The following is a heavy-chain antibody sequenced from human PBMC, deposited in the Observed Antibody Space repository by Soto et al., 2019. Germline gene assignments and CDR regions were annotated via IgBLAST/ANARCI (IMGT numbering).Heavy chain of an antibody. CDR2: ISYGGSNK. CDR3: ARAPTTVTTAYYFDY. J-gene: IGHJ4*02. V-gene: IGHV3-30-3*01. Sequence: PGGSLRLSCAASGFTFSSYAMHWVRQAPGKGLEWVTVISYGGSNKYYAGSVKGRFTISRDNSKNTLYLQMNSLRAEDTAVYYCARAPTTVTTAYYFDYWGQGTLVTVSS. CDR1: GFTFSSYA. D-gene: IGHD4-17*01.